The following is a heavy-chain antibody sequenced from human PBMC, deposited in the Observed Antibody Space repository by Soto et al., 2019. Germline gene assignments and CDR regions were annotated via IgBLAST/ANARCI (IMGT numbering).Heavy chain of an antibody. CDR1: GYTFSSYA. V-gene: IGHV3-30-3*01. Sequence: QVQLVESGGGVVQPGRSLRLSCAASGYTFSSYAMYWVRQAPGKGLEWVAVIAYDGSNKYYADSVKGRFTISRDNSKNTLYLQLNSLSAEDTAVYYCARDSPPDYWGQGTLVTVSS. J-gene: IGHJ4*02. CDR3: ARDSPPDY. CDR2: IAYDGSNK.